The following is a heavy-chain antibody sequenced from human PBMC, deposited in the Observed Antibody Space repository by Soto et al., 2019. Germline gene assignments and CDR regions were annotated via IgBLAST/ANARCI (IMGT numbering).Heavy chain of an antibody. CDR3: ASGCTAKFPLDY. D-gene: IGHD2-8*01. J-gene: IGHJ4*02. CDR1: GGSISRGGYY. CDR2: IYYSGST. Sequence: QVQLQESGPGLVKPSQTLSLTCTVSGGSISRGGYYWSWIRQLPGKGLEWIGFIYYSGSTYYNPSRKSRATMSVDTSKNQFTLKLSSMTAADSAVYYCASGCTAKFPLDYWGQGTQVTVSS. V-gene: IGHV4-31*03.